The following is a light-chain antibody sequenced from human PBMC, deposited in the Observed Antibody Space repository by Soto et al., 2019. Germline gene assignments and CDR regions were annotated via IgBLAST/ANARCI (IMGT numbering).Light chain of an antibody. CDR1: QSVTTY. CDR2: DAS. CDR3: QQRSKWPRL. J-gene: IGKJ4*01. Sequence: EIVLTQSPATLSLSPGERATLSCRASQSVTTYLAWYQQKPGQAPRLLIYDASKRATGVPARFSGSGSGTDFTLTISSLESEDLAVYYCQQRSKWPRLFGGGTKVEIK. V-gene: IGKV3-11*01.